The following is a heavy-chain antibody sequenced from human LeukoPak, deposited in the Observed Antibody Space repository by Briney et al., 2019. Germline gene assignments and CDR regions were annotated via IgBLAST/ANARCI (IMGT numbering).Heavy chain of an antibody. J-gene: IGHJ6*02. CDR3: ARRWLGDPYGMDV. CDR2: ISSSGSGDNT. V-gene: IGHV3-23*01. D-gene: IGHD3-10*01. CDR1: GVTLSTYA. Sequence: PGGSLRLSCAASGVTLSTYAMSWARQAPGKGLEWVSGISSSGSGDNTYYADSVKGRFTVSRDNSKDTLYLEINSLRGEDTATYYCARRWLGDPYGMDVWGQGTTVTVSS.